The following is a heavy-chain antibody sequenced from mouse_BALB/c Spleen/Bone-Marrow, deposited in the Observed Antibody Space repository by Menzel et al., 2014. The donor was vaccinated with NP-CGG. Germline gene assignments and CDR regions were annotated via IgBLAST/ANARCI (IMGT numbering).Heavy chain of an antibody. Sequence: VQLQQSGTDLVKPGASVKLSCTASGFNITDTYMHWVKQRPEQGLDWIGRIDPASGNIQYDPKFQGRAAITADTSSNTAYLQLSSLTPEDTAVYYCASLTGTFDYWGQGTPLTVSS. V-gene: IGHV14-3*02. CDR2: IDPASGNI. CDR1: GFNITDTY. CDR3: ASLTGTFDY. J-gene: IGHJ2*01. D-gene: IGHD4-1*01.